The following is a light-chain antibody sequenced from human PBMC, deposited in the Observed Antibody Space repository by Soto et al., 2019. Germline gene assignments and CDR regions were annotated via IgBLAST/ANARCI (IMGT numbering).Light chain of an antibody. CDR2: LNSDGSH. J-gene: IGLJ2*01. CDR3: QTWGTGIQV. CDR1: SGHSSYT. V-gene: IGLV4-69*01. Sequence: QLVLTQSPSASASLGSSVKLTCTLSSGHSSYTIAWHQQQPEKGPRYLMKLNSDGSHSKGDGIPDRFSGSSSGAERYLTIYSLQYEDEADYYCQTWGTGIQVFGGGTKLTVL.